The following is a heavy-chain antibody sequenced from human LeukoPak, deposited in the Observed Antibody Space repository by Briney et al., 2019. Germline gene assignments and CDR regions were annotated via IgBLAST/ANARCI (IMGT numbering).Heavy chain of an antibody. CDR3: ATDTPRKEGVVVPAARAFDS. D-gene: IGHD2-2*01. V-gene: IGHV4-30-4*08. J-gene: IGHJ3*02. Sequence: SETLSLTCTVSGGSISSGDYYWGWIRQPPGKGLEWIGYIYYSGSTYYNPSLKSRVTISVDTSKNQFSLKLSSVTAADTAVYYCATDTPRKEGVVVPAARAFDSWGQGTMVTVSS. CDR1: GGSISSGDYY. CDR2: IYYSGST.